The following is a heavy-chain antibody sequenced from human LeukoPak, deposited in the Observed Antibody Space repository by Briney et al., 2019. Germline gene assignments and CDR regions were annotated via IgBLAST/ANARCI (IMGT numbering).Heavy chain of an antibody. D-gene: IGHD2-21*01. Sequence: GGSLRLSCAASGFTFDDYTMHWVRQAPGKGLEWVSLISWDGGSTYYADSVKGRFTISRDNTKNSLYLQMNSLRAEDTGVYYCARDDRGMWSFDYWGQGTLVTVSS. CDR2: ISWDGGST. CDR1: GFTFDDYT. J-gene: IGHJ4*02. CDR3: ARDDRGMWSFDY. V-gene: IGHV3-43*01.